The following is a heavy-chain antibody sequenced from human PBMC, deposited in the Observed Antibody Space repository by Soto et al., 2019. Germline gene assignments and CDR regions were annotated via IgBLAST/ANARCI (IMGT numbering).Heavy chain of an antibody. Sequence: SGPTLVNPTQTLTLTCTFSELSLTTSGVGVGWIRQPPGKALEWLALIYGGDDKRYSPSLKTRLTIPKDTSKNQVVLTMTNMDPVDTATYYCAREYYYGSGSYRAAYYYYGMDVWGQGTTVTVSS. CDR3: AREYYYGSGSYRAAYYYYGMDV. D-gene: IGHD3-10*01. V-gene: IGHV2-5*02. J-gene: IGHJ6*02. CDR2: IYGGDDK. CDR1: ELSLTTSGVG.